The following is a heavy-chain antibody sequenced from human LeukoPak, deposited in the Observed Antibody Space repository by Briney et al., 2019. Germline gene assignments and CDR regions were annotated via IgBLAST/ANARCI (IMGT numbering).Heavy chain of an antibody. V-gene: IGHV3-11*01. J-gene: IGHJ3*02. CDR2: ISSSGSTI. CDR3: ARGDYDSSGVDAFDI. Sequence: PGGSLGLSCAASGFTFSDYYMSWIRQAPGKGLEWVSYISSSGSTIYYADSVKGRFTISRDNAKNSLYLQMNSLRAEDTAVYYCARGDYDSSGVDAFDIWGQGTMVTVSS. CDR1: GFTFSDYY. D-gene: IGHD3-22*01.